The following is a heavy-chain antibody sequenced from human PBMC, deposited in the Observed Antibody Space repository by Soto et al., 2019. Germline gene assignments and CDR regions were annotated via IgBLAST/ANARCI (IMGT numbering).Heavy chain of an antibody. CDR1: GYTFTSYG. CDR2: ISADTGDT. Sequence: QVQLVQSEAEVKKPGASLKVSCKASGYTFTSYGITWVRQAPGQGLEWMGWISADTGDTNYAQKLQGRVTMTTDTSTSTAYMELRGLRSDDTALYYWARDGSRRLDYWGQGTLVTVSS. V-gene: IGHV1-18*01. D-gene: IGHD2-2*03. J-gene: IGHJ4*02. CDR3: ARDGSRRLDY.